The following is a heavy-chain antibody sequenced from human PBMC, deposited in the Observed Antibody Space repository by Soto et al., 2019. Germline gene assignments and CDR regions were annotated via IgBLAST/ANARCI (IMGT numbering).Heavy chain of an antibody. CDR1: GFTFSSYG. CDR2: ISYDGSNK. J-gene: IGHJ3*02. D-gene: IGHD2-2*01. CDR3: AKDSEWVPAAIRYAFDI. Sequence: PGGSLRLSCAASGFTFSSYGMHWVRQAPGKGLEWVAVISYDGSNKYYADSVKGRFTISRDNSKNTLYLQMNSLRAEDTAVYYCAKDSEWVPAAIRYAFDIWGQGTMVTVSS. V-gene: IGHV3-30*18.